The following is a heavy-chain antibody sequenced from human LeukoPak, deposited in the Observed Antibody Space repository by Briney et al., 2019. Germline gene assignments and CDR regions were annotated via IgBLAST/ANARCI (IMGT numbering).Heavy chain of an antibody. D-gene: IGHD2-15*01. J-gene: IGHJ4*02. CDR2: ISTYNGNT. CDR1: GYTFSSYG. CDR3: ARDCSGSSCYWIH. V-gene: IGHV1-18*01. Sequence: ASVKVSCKASGYTFSSYGISWVRQAPGQGLEWLGYISTYNGNTNYAQKVQGRITMTTDTSTSTAYMEMRSLRSDDTAVYYCARDCSGSSCYWIHWGQGTLVTVSS.